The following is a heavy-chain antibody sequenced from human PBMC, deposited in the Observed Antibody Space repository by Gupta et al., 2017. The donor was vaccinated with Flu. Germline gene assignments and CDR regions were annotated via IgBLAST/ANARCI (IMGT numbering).Heavy chain of an antibody. J-gene: IGHJ4*02. D-gene: IGHD3-10*01. CDR2: IWYDGSNK. Sequence: QVQLVESGGGVVQPGRSLRLSCAASGFTFSRYGMHWVRQAPGKGLEWVAVIWYDGSNKHYADSVKGRFTISRDNSKNTLYLQMNSLRAEDTAVYYCARVGVRGSRPESLFDYWGQGTLVTVSS. CDR3: ARVGVRGSRPESLFDY. V-gene: IGHV3-33*01. CDR1: GFTFSRYG.